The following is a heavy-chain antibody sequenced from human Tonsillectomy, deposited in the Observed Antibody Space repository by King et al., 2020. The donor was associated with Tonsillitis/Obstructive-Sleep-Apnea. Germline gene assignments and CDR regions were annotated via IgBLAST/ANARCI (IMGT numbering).Heavy chain of an antibody. CDR1: GFTFSNYV. Sequence: VQLVESGGGVVQPGRSLRLSCAASGFTFSNYVIHWVRQAPGRGLEWVAVIAYDGSYKNYADSVKGRFTISRDNSKNTLYLQMNSLRTEDTAVYYCARDSDIFTGYYYSFDYWGQGTLVTVSS. V-gene: IGHV3-30*03. CDR3: ARDSDIFTGYYYSFDY. D-gene: IGHD3-9*01. J-gene: IGHJ4*02. CDR2: IAYDGSYK.